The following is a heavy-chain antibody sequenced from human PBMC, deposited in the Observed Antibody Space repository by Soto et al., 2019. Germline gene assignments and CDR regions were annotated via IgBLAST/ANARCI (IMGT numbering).Heavy chain of an antibody. V-gene: IGHV3-23*01. Sequence: GGSLRLSCAASGFAFSTYAMNWVRQAPGKGLEWVSRIGASGASTYYADSAKGRFIISRDNSKNTLYLQMNSLRAEDTAVYYCAKQRVGEVSLGNHLDWWGQGILVTVSS. CDR3: AKQRVGEVSLGNHLDW. CDR1: GFAFSTYA. D-gene: IGHD3-10*01. J-gene: IGHJ4*02. CDR2: IGASGAST.